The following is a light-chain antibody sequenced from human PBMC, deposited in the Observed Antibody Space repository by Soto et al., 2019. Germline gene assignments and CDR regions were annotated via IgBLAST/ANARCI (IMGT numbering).Light chain of an antibody. CDR3: SSYTRSDSLAV. Sequence: QSVLTQPASVSGSPGQSITISCTRTSSDIGDHDYVSWYQQHPGKAPKLIIYDVSNRPSGVSPRVSGSKSGNTASLTISGLQAEDEADYYCSSYTRSDSLAVFGGGTKLTVL. CDR2: DVS. V-gene: IGLV2-14*03. CDR1: SSDIGDHDY. J-gene: IGLJ2*01.